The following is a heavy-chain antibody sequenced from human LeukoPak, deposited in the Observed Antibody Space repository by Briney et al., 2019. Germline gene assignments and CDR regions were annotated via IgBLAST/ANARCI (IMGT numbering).Heavy chain of an antibody. J-gene: IGHJ5*02. CDR3: ASVPAAISRWFDP. Sequence: ASVKVSCKASGSTFSSYAISWVRQAPGQGLEWMGGIIPIFGTANYAQKFQGRVTITTDESTSTAYMELSSLRSEDTAVYYCASVPAAISRWFDPWGQGTLVTVSS. V-gene: IGHV1-69*05. CDR1: GSTFSSYA. CDR2: IIPIFGTA. D-gene: IGHD2-2*01.